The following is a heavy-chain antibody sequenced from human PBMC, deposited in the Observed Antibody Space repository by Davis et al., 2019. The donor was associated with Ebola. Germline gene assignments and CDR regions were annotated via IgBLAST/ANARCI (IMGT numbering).Heavy chain of an antibody. Sequence: ASVKVSCKASGYTFTSCGISWVRQAPGQGLEWMGWISAYTGDASYAQKFQGRVTMTRNTSISTAYMELSSLRSEDTAVYYCARLYGDLYYYGMDVWGQGTTVTVSS. CDR1: GYTFTSCG. CDR3: ARLYGDLYYYGMDV. V-gene: IGHV1-18*01. CDR2: ISAYTGDA. D-gene: IGHD4-17*01. J-gene: IGHJ6*02.